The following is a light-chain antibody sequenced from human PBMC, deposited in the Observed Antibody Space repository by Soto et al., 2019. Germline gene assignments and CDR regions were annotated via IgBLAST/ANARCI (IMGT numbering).Light chain of an antibody. V-gene: IGKV1-39*01. CDR1: QSISSY. CDR2: AAY. Sequence: DIQMTQSPSSLSASVGDRVTITCRASQSISSYLNWYQQKPGKAPKLLIYAAYSVQSGVPSWFSGSGSGRDFSLTMSSLPAEDVATYYCQESYCSPWTLGRGKKLDLK. CDR3: QESYCSPWT. J-gene: IGKJ2*02.